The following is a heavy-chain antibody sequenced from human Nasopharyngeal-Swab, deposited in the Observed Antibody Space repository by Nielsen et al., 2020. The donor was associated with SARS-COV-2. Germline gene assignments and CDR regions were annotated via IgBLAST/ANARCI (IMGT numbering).Heavy chain of an antibody. CDR1: GGSISSSSYY. Sequence: SETLSLTCTVSGGSISSSSYYWGWIRQPPGKGLEWIGYIYYSGSTNYNPSLKSRVTISVDTSKNQFSLKLSSVTAADTAVYYCARVGVGYCSSTSCHYAFDIWGQGTMVTVSS. CDR3: ARVGVGYCSSTSCHYAFDI. V-gene: IGHV4-61*05. J-gene: IGHJ3*02. CDR2: IYYSGST. D-gene: IGHD2-2*01.